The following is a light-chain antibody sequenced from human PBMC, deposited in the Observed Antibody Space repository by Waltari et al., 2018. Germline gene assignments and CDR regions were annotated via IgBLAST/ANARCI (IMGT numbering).Light chain of an antibody. CDR2: GNS. CDR3: QSYASSLSGSAV. CDR1: CSNSGAGYD. J-gene: IGLJ7*01. V-gene: IGLV1-40*01. Sequence: QSVLTQPPSVSGAPGQRVTIPCTVSCSNSGAGYDVHWYPQLPGTAPKLLIYGNSNRPSGVPDRFSGSKSGTSASLAITGLQAEDEADYYCQSYASSLSGSAVFGGGTQLTVL.